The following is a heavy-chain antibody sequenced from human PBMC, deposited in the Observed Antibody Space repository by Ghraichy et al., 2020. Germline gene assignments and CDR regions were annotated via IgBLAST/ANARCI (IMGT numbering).Heavy chain of an antibody. Sequence: ASVKVSCQASGYTFTNYGIRWVRQAPGQGLEWMGWINASNGNTNFAQKLQGRVTMTTDTSTSTAYMDLRSLRSDDTAVYYCARASDDSSGYYSRYWGQGTLVTVSS. CDR3: ARASDDSSGYYSRY. J-gene: IGHJ4*02. CDR2: INASNGNT. CDR1: GYTFTNYG. V-gene: IGHV1-18*04. D-gene: IGHD3-22*01.